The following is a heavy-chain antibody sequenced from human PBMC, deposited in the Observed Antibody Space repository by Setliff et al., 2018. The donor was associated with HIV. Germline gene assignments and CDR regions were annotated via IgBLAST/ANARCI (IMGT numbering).Heavy chain of an antibody. D-gene: IGHD2-2*01. Sequence: ASVKVSCKASGYTFTSYYMHWVRQAPGQGLEWMGIINPSGGSTSYAQKFQGRVTMTRDTSTSTAYMELSGLRSEDTAVYYCARDFGGYCSSMSCPGLFDPWGQGTLVTVSS. CDR1: GYTFTSYY. V-gene: IGHV1-46*01. CDR2: INPSGGST. J-gene: IGHJ5*02. CDR3: ARDFGGYCSSMSCPGLFDP.